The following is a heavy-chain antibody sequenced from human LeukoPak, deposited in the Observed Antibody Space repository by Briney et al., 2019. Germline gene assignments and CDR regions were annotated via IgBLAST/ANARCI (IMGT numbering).Heavy chain of an antibody. V-gene: IGHV1-58*01. CDR2: IVVGSGNT. CDR1: GFIFSSSA. J-gene: IGHJ4*02. Sequence: SVKVSCKASGFIFSSSAVQWVRQARGQRLEWIGWIVVGSGNTNYAQNFQERVTITRDMSTSTAYMELSSLKSEDTAVYYCVADCYGDCIDWGQGTLVTVSS. D-gene: IGHD4-17*01. CDR3: VADCYGDCID.